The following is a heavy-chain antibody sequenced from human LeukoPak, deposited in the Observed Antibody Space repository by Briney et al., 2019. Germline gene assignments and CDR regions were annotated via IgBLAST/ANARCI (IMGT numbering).Heavy chain of an antibody. Sequence: GGSLRLSCAASGFTFSSYAMHWVRQAPGKGLEWVAVISYDGSNKYYADSMKGRFTISRDNSKNTLYLQMNSLRAEDTAVYYCARDYGGNPEDYFDYWGQGTLVTVSS. J-gene: IGHJ4*02. CDR2: ISYDGSNK. D-gene: IGHD4-23*01. CDR3: ARDYGGNPEDYFDY. V-gene: IGHV3-30*01. CDR1: GFTFSSYA.